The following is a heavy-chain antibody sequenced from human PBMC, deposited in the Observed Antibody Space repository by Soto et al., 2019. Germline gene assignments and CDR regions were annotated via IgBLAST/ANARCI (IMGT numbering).Heavy chain of an antibody. Sequence: ASVKVSCKASGFTFTNHFFHWVRQAPGQRLEWMGWINPHSGATNYEKKFQGRLTLTRDTSISTAYMELSRLTSDDTAVYYCATTFGGALDHWGQGTMVTVYS. J-gene: IGHJ4*02. V-gene: IGHV1-2*02. D-gene: IGHD3-3*01. CDR2: INPHSGAT. CDR3: ATTFGGALDH. CDR1: GFTFTNHF.